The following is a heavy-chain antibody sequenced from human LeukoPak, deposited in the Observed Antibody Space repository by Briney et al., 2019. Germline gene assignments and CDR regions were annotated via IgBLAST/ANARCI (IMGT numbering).Heavy chain of an antibody. CDR1: GFTFSSYS. J-gene: IGHJ4*02. D-gene: IGHD1-26*01. Sequence: GGSLRLSCAASGFTFSSYSMNWVRQAPGKGLEWVSYISSSGSTIYYADSVKGRFTISRDNAKNSLYLQMNSLRAEDTAVYYCARDGSRGGAPWYYFDYWGQGTLVTVSS. CDR2: ISSSGSTI. V-gene: IGHV3-48*04. CDR3: ARDGSRGGAPWYYFDY.